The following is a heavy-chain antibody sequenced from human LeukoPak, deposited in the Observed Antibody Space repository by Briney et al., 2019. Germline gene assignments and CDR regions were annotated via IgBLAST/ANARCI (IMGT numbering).Heavy chain of an antibody. CDR3: ARDLTHCSGGRCHTSPNDC. Sequence: GSLGLSCVASGFTLGNYWMHWVRQAPGKGLVWVSHINTDGSSTNYADSVKGRFTISRDNARNTLYLQMNSVRVEDTGVYYCARDLTHCSGGRCHTSPNDCWGQGTQVTVSS. D-gene: IGHD2-15*01. V-gene: IGHV3-74*01. CDR1: GFTLGNYW. J-gene: IGHJ4*02. CDR2: INTDGSST.